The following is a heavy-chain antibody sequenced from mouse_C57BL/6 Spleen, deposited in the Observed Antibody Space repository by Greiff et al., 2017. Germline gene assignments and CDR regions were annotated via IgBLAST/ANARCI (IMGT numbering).Heavy chain of an antibody. V-gene: IGHV1-82*01. CDR3: AREYYFDY. CDR1: GYAFSSSW. J-gene: IGHJ2*01. Sequence: VKLQQSGPELVKPGASVKISCKASGYAFSSSWMNWVKQRPGKGLEWIGRIYPGDGDTNYNGKFKGKATRTADKSSSTAYLQLISLTSEDSAVYFCAREYYFDYWGQGTTLTVSS. CDR2: IYPGDGDT.